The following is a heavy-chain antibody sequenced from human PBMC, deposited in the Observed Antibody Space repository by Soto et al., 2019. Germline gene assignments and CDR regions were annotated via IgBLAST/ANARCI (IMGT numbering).Heavy chain of an antibody. CDR2: INPGNGNT. CDR3: ARAVARGVKTIYYYYGMDV. CDR1: GYTFSNFA. Sequence: ASVKVSCKASGYTFSNFAMHWVRQAPGQRLEWMGWINPGNGNTKYSQTSQGRVTITRDTSASTAYMELSSLRSEDTAVYYCARAVARGVKTIYYYYGMDVWGQGTTVTVSS. V-gene: IGHV1-3*01. J-gene: IGHJ6*02. D-gene: IGHD3-10*01.